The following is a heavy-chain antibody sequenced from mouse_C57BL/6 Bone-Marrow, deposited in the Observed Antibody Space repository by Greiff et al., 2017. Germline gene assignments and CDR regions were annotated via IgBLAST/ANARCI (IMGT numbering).Heavy chain of an antibody. V-gene: IGHV1-85*01. CDR3: ARDYGRSYWYFDV. D-gene: IGHD1-1*01. CDR2: IYPRGGST. CDR1: GYTFTSYD. J-gene: IGHJ1*03. Sequence: VQLKESGPELVKPGASVKLSCKASGYTFTSYDINWVQQRPGQGLEWIGWIYPRGGSTKYTENFKGKDTLTVDTSSSTEYMQLHSLTSEDSAVYVCARDYGRSYWYFDVWGTGTTVTVAS.